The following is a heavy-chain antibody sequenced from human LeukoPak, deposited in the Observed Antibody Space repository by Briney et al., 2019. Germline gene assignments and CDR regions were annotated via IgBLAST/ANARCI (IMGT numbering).Heavy chain of an antibody. CDR2: IYTSGST. CDR1: GGSISSYY. Sequence: SETLSLTCTVSGGSISSYYWSWIRQPAGKGLEWIGRIYTSGSTNYNPSLKSRVTISVDTSKNQFSLKLSSVTAADTAVYYCARVQRESYYYYMDVWGKGTTVTVSS. CDR3: ARVQRESYYYYMDV. D-gene: IGHD6-25*01. J-gene: IGHJ6*03. V-gene: IGHV4-4*07.